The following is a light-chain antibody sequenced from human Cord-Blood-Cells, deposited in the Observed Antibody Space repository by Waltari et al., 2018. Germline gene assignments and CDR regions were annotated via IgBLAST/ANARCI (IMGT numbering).Light chain of an antibody. CDR2: EVS. Sequence: QSALTQPASVSGSPGQSITISCTGTRSDVGGYNYVSWYQQHPGKAPNLMIYEVSKRPSGVSNRFSGSKSGNTASLTISGLQAEDEADYYCSSYTSSSVVFGGGTKLTVL. V-gene: IGLV2-14*01. CDR3: SSYTSSSVV. CDR1: RSDVGGYNY. J-gene: IGLJ2*01.